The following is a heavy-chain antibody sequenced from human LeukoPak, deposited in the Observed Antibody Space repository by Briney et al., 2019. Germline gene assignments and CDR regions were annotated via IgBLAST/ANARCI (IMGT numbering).Heavy chain of an antibody. CDR1: GFTFSSYG. J-gene: IGHJ4*02. CDR3: AKDLEKSGSYLFLDY. D-gene: IGHD1-26*01. CDR2: IWFDGSNK. V-gene: IGHV3-33*06. Sequence: GRSLRLSCAASGFTFSSYGMHWVRQAPGKGLEWVAVIWFDGSNKYYADSVKGRFTISRDNSKNTLYLQMNSLRAEDTAVYYCAKDLEKSGSYLFLDYWGQGTLVTVSS.